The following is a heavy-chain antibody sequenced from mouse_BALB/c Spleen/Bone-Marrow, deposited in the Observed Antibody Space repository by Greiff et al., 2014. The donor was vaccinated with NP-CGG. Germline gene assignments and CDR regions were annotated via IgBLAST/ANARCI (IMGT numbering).Heavy chain of an antibody. V-gene: IGHV5-4*02. CDR2: ISDGSTYT. CDR3: AGDRGVQGYAMDY. Sequence: DVQLVESGGGLVKPGGSLKLSCAASGFTFSDYYMYWVRQTPEKRLEWVATISDGSTYTYYPDSVKGRFTISRDNAKNNLYLQMSSLKSEDTALYYCAGDRGVQGYAMDYWGQGTSVTVSS. CDR1: GFTFSDYY. J-gene: IGHJ4*01. D-gene: IGHD2-14*01.